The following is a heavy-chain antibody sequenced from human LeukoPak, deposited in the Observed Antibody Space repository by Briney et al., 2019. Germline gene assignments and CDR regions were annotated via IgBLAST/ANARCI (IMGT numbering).Heavy chain of an antibody. V-gene: IGHV3-23*01. CDR2: ITGSGGNT. Sequence: PGGSLRLSCAASGFIFSSYSMSWVRQAPGKGLEWVSVITGSGGNTYYADSVKGRCTISKDNPKNTVYLQMSSLRVDDTAVYYCAKAASSSWPSYYYGMDVWGQGTTVTVSS. D-gene: IGHD6-13*01. CDR3: AKAASSSWPSYYYGMDV. CDR1: GFIFSSYS. J-gene: IGHJ6*02.